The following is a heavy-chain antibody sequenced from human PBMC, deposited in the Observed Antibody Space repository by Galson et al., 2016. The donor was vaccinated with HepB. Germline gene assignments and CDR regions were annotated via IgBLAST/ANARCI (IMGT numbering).Heavy chain of an antibody. CDR3: AFGQSSAFGTFDV. J-gene: IGHJ3*01. CDR2: INSDGSTT. V-gene: IGHV3-74*01. Sequence: SLRLSCAASGFTFSSYWMYWVRQAPGKGPVWVSRINSDGSTTNYADSVKGRFNISRDNAKNTLYLQVNSLGVEDTAVYYCAFGQSSAFGTFDVWGQGTMVTVSS. CDR1: GFTFSSYW. D-gene: IGHD6-6*01.